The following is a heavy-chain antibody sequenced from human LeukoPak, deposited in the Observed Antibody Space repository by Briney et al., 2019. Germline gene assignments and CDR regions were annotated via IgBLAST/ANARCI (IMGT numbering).Heavy chain of an antibody. Sequence: SETLSLTCTVSGGSISSGDYYWSWIRQPPGKGLEWIGYIYYSGSTYYNPSLKSRVTISVDTSKNQLSLKLSSVTAADTAVYYCARDLLNEGNHLDYWGQGTLVTVSS. CDR2: IYYSGST. D-gene: IGHD4-23*01. CDR1: GGSISSGDYY. V-gene: IGHV4-30-4*01. J-gene: IGHJ4*02. CDR3: ARDLLNEGNHLDY.